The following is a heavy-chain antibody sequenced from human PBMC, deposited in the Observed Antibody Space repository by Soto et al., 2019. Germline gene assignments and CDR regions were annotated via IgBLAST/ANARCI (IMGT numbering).Heavy chain of an antibody. D-gene: IGHD4-17*01. CDR1: GFTFSDYY. CDR3: ARDWVTTGDYYYGMDV. V-gene: IGHV3-11*05. J-gene: IGHJ6*02. CDR2: ISSSSSYT. Sequence: QVQLVESGGGLVKPGGSLRLSCAASGFTFSDYYMSWIRQAPGKGLEWVSYISSSSSYTNYADSVKGRFTISRDNAKNSLYLQMNSLRAGDTAVYYCARDWVTTGDYYYGMDVWGQGTTVTVSS.